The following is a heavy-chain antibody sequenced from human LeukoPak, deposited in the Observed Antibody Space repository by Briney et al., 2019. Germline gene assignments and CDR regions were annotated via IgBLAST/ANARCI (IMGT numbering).Heavy chain of an antibody. V-gene: IGHV1-18*04. CDR2: ISAYNGNT. CDR3: ARRARNSYVDY. CDR1: GGSISSYY. J-gene: IGHJ4*02. Sequence: TCTVSGGSISSYYWSWIRQPPGKGLEWMGWISAYNGNTNYAQKLQGRVTMTTDTSTSTAYMELRSLRSDDTAVYYCARRARNSYVDYWGQGTLVTVSS.